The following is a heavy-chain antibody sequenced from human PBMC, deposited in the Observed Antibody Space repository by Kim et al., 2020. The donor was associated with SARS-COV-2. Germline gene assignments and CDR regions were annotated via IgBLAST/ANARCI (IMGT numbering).Heavy chain of an antibody. Sequence: NKYYADSGKGRFTISRDNSKNTQYLQMNSLRAEETAVYYCAKEFRGATDYWGQGTLVTVSS. D-gene: IGHD3-10*01. CDR3: AKEFRGATDY. V-gene: IGHV3-33*06. CDR2: NK. J-gene: IGHJ4*02.